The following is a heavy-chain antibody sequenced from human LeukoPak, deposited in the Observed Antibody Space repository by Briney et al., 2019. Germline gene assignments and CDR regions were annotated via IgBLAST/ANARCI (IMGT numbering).Heavy chain of an antibody. CDR2: ISNSGSTI. CDR1: GFTFSSYG. CDR3: GRGHWGLDY. J-gene: IGHJ4*02. D-gene: IGHD7-27*01. Sequence: GGSLRLSCAASGFTFSSYGMTWVRQAPGKGLEWVSYISNSGSTIYYADSVKGRFPISRDNAESSLYLQMNSLRVEDTAVYYCGRGHWGLDYWGQGTLVTVSS. V-gene: IGHV3-48*04.